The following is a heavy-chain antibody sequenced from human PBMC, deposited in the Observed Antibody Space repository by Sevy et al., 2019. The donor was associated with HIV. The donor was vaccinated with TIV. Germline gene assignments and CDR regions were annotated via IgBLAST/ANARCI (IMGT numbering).Heavy chain of an antibody. CDR3: AKLFYYYDSSGPFDY. D-gene: IGHD3-22*01. CDR1: GFSFSSYA. J-gene: IGHJ4*02. CDR2: ISGSGGST. V-gene: IGHV3-23*01. Sequence: GGSLRLSCAASGFSFSSYAMSWVGQAPGKGLEWVSAISGSGGSTYYADSVKGRFTISRDNSKNTLYLQMNSLRAEDTAVYYCAKLFYYYDSSGPFDYWGQGALVTVSS.